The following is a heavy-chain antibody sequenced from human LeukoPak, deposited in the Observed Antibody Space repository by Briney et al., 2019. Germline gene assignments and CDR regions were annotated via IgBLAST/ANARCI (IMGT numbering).Heavy chain of an antibody. CDR2: IYYSGST. J-gene: IGHJ5*02. CDR3: AREGGMDYYGSGSSGWFDP. CDR1: GGSISSSSYY. V-gene: IGHV4-39*07. Sequence: SETLSLTCTVSGGSISSSSYYWGWIRQPPGKGLEWIGSIYYSGSTYYNPSLKSRVTISVDTSKNQFSLKLSSVTAADTAVYYCAREGGMDYYGSGSSGWFDPWGQGTLVTVSS. D-gene: IGHD3-10*01.